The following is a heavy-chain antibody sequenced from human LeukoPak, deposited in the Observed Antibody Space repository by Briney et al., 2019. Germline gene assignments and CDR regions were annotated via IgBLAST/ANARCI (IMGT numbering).Heavy chain of an antibody. CDR1: GLTFSSYD. Sequence: GGSLRLSCAASGLTFSSYDMSWVRQAPGKGLEWVSSVSGSGSRTYYADSVKGRFTISRDNSKNTLYLQMNSLRAEDTAVYYCAKERLLWFGELGGAFDIWGQGTMVT. CDR3: AKERLLWFGELGGAFDI. V-gene: IGHV3-23*01. J-gene: IGHJ3*02. D-gene: IGHD3-10*01. CDR2: VSGSGSRT.